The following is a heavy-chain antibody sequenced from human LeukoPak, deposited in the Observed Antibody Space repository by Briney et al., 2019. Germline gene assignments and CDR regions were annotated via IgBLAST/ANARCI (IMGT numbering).Heavy chain of an antibody. CDR3: VKGHYDGDHPHYDGGSVDS. J-gene: IGHJ4*02. CDR2: INPKSGGRDT. CDR1: EYTFTDYY. D-gene: IGHD2-21*01. V-gene: IGHV1-2*02. Sequence: ASVKVSCKALEYTFTDYYIYWVRQAPGQGLEWMGWINPKSGGRDTNYAQKFRGRVTMTTDTSISTAYMGLSRLRSDDTAVYFCVKGHYDGDHPHYDGGSVDSWGQGTHITVSS.